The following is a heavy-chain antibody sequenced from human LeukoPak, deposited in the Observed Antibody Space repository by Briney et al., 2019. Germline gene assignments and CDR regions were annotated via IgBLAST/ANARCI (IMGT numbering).Heavy chain of an antibody. V-gene: IGHV3-23*01. CDR3: AKLSLTSGWYYFDS. D-gene: IGHD6-19*01. J-gene: IGHJ4*02. Sequence: PGGSLRLSCVASGSTFSEYAMSWVRQAPGKGLDWVSAISVGGGSTYYADFVKGRFAISRDDSKNTLYLQMNSLRAEDAAVYYCAKLSLTSGWYYFDSWGQGTLVTVSS. CDR1: GSTFSEYA. CDR2: ISVGGGST.